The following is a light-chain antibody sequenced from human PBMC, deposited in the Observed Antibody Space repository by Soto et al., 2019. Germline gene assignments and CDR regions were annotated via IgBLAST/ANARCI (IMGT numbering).Light chain of an antibody. CDR2: EVN. CDR3: SSYVGSNRGV. Sequence: QSALTQPPSASGSPGQSVTISCTGSSSDVGGYNYVSWYQHHPGKAPRLMIYEVNKRPSGVPDRFSGSKSGNTASLTVSGLQAEDEADYYCSSYVGSNRGVFGGGTKLTVL. J-gene: IGLJ3*02. CDR1: SSDVGGYNY. V-gene: IGLV2-8*01.